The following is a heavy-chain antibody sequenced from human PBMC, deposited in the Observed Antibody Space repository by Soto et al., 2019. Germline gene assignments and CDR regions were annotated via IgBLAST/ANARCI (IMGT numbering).Heavy chain of an antibody. J-gene: IGHJ4*02. Sequence: PGGSLRLSCAASGFTFEDHTMHWVRLAPGKGPEWVSLIDWDGERRYYADSVKGRFTISRDNSKNSLYLQMSSLRIEDTALYYCVKDMAGAPVATPTYYFDYWGQGTLVTVSS. CDR3: VKDMAGAPVATPTYYFDY. CDR2: IDWDGERR. CDR1: GFTFEDHT. V-gene: IGHV3-43*01. D-gene: IGHD2-15*01.